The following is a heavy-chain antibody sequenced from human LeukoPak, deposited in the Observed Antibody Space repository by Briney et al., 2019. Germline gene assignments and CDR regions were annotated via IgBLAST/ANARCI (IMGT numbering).Heavy chain of an antibody. CDR3: ARGILVPGRIAARGAFDI. CDR2: FNHSGST. Sequence: SETLSLTCAVYGGSFGGYYWSWIRQPPGKGLEWIGEFNHSGSTNYNPSLKSRVTISVDTSKNQFSLKLSSVTAADTAVYYCARGILVPGRIAARGAFDIWGQGTMVTVSS. D-gene: IGHD6-6*01. J-gene: IGHJ3*02. CDR1: GGSFGGYY. V-gene: IGHV4-34*01.